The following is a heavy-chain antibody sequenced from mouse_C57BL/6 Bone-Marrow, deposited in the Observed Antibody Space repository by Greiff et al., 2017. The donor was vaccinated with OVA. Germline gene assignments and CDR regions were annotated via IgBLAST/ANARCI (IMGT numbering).Heavy chain of an antibody. V-gene: IGHV1-64*01. CDR2: IHPNSSST. CDR3: AREDSNCDWYFEV. D-gene: IGHD2-5*01. J-gene: IGHJ1*03. Sequence: QVQLKQPGAELVKPGASVKVSCKASGSTFTSYWMHWVKQRPGQGLEWIGMIHPNSSSTNYNEKFKGKATVTVDKSSSTAYMQLSSLTSEDSAVYYCAREDSNCDWYFEVWGTGTTVTVSS. CDR1: GSTFTSYW.